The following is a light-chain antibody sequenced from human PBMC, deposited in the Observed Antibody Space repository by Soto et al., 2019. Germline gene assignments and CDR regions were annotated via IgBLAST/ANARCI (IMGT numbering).Light chain of an antibody. Sequence: EIVLRQSPGTLSFSPGERATLSCRASQSVSSTSLAWYQQKPGQAPRLLIYGASNRATGIPDRFSGSGSGTDFTLTISRLEPEDFAVYYCQQYDGSPPWTFGLGTKV. CDR1: QSVSSTS. CDR2: GAS. V-gene: IGKV3-20*01. J-gene: IGKJ1*01. CDR3: QQYDGSPPWT.